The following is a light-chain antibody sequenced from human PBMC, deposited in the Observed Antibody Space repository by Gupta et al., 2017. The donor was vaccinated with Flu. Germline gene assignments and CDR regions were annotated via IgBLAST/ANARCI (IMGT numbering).Light chain of an antibody. Sequence: TLSSPGERAVTSTGGSNNVSSSYLAWYQQKPGQAPKLLIYDASSMASGIPARFSGSGSGTEFTLTISRLEPEDFAVYYCQQYGRSPWTFGQGTKVEIK. V-gene: IGKV3D-20*01. J-gene: IGKJ1*01. CDR2: DAS. CDR1: NNVSSSY. CDR3: QQYGRSPWT.